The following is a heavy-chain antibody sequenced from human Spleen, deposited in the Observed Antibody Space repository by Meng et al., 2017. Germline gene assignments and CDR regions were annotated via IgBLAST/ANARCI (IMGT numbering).Heavy chain of an antibody. J-gene: IGHJ6*02. V-gene: IGHV3-66*01. CDR3: ARDIVVVVAANYYYYGMYV. CDR1: GFTVTSNC. D-gene: IGHD2-15*01. CDR2: VHNDGTT. Sequence: GESLKISCAASGFTVTSNCLRWVRQAPGKGLEWVSTVHNDGTTYQTDSVKGRFHISRDNSNNTLSLQVRSLRAEDTAVYYCARDIVVVVAANYYYYGMYVWGQGTTVTV.